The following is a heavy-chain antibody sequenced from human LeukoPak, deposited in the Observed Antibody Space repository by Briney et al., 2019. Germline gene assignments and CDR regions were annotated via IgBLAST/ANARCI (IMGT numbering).Heavy chain of an antibody. Sequence: GGSLRLSCAASGFTFSSYAMSWVRQAPGKGLEWVSVISGSSGSISYADSVKGRFTISRDNSKNTLYLQMNSLRAEDTAVYYCAKDRDCSSATCYVFWFDPWGQGTLVTVSS. V-gene: IGHV3-23*01. D-gene: IGHD2-2*01. CDR2: ISGSSGSI. CDR3: AKDRDCSSATCYVFWFDP. J-gene: IGHJ5*02. CDR1: GFTFSSYA.